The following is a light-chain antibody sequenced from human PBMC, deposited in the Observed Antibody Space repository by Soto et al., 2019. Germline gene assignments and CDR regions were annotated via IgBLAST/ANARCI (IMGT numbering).Light chain of an antibody. CDR2: GAS. CDR1: QSIANS. Sequence: EIVFTQSPGTLSLSPGERASLSCRASQSIANSLAWYQQKPGKAPRLLIFGASNRATGIPDRLSGSGSGTDFTLTIRRLEPEDFAVYYCQQYGSSGAFGQGTKVDIK. V-gene: IGKV3-20*01. J-gene: IGKJ1*01. CDR3: QQYGSSGA.